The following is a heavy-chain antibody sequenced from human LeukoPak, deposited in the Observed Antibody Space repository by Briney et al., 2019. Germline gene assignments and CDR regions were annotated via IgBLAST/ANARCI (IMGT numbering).Heavy chain of an antibody. V-gene: IGHV1-18*01. CDR1: GYTFTSYG. J-gene: IGHJ6*03. Sequence: GASVKVSCKASGYTFTSYGISWVRQAPGQGLEWMGWISAYNGDTNYAQKLQGRVTMTTDTSTSTAYMELRSLRSDDTAVYYCARVFRWATIDYYYYYMDVWGKGTTVTVSS. CDR2: ISAYNGDT. D-gene: IGHD5-12*01. CDR3: ARVFRWATIDYYYYYMDV.